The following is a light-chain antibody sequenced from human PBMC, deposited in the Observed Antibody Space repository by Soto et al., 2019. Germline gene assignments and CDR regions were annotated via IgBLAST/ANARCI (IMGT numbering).Light chain of an antibody. Sequence: DIVLTQSPLSLPVTPGEPASISCRSSQSLLQSNGNNHADWYMQRPGQSPQVLLYLASSRASGVPDKCSGSGFGTEFSPEISRVEAEDVGVYYCLQAAQSPLTFGQGTRLEIK. CDR3: LQAAQSPLT. CDR2: LAS. CDR1: QSLLQSNGNNH. J-gene: IGKJ5*01. V-gene: IGKV2-28*01.